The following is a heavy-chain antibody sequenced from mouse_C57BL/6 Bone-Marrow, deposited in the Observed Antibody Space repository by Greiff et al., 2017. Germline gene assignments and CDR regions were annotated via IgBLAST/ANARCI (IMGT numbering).Heavy chain of an antibody. CDR2: IDPSDSYT. Sequence: VQLQQSGAELVMPGASVKLSCKASGYTFTSYWMHWVKQRPGQGLEWIGEIDPSDSYTNYNQKFKGKSTLTVDKSSSTAYMQLRSLTSEDSAVYYCARGRGNYGFDYWGQGTTLTVSS. J-gene: IGHJ2*01. CDR3: ARGRGNYGFDY. CDR1: GYTFTSYW. D-gene: IGHD2-1*01. V-gene: IGHV1-69*01.